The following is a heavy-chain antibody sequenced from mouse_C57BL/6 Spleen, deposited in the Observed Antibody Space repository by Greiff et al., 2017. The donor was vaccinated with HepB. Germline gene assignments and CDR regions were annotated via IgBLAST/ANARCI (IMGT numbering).Heavy chain of an antibody. Sequence: QVQLQQPGAELVKPGASVKMSCKASGYTFTSYWMTWVKQRPGQGLEWIGDIYPDSGSTNYNEKFKSKATLTVDTSSSTAYMQLSSLTSEDSAVYYCARRAQAIAMDYWGQGTSVTVSS. J-gene: IGHJ4*01. CDR3: ARRAQAIAMDY. CDR2: IYPDSGST. V-gene: IGHV1-55*01. CDR1: GYTFTSYW. D-gene: IGHD3-2*02.